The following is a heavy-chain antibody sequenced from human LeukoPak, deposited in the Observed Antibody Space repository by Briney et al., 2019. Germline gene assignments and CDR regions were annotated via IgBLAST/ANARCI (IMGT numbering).Heavy chain of an antibody. J-gene: IGHJ6*03. CDR2: IYYSGST. Sequence: SETLSLTCTVSGGSISSSSYYWGWIRQPPGKGLEWIGSIYYSGSTYYNPSLKSRVTISVDTSKNQFSLKLSSVTAADTAVYYCARDEMYYDILTGYYYYMDVWGKGTTVTVSS. CDR3: ARDEMYYDILTGYYYYMDV. D-gene: IGHD3-9*01. CDR1: GGSISSSSYY. V-gene: IGHV4-39*07.